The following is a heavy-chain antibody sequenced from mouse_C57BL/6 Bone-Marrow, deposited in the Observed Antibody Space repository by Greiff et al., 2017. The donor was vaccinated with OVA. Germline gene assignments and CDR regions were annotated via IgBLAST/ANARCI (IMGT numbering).Heavy chain of an antibody. Sequence: QVQLQQPGAELVKSGASVKLSCKASGYTFTSYWMHWVKQRPGQGLEWIGMIHPNSGSTNYNEKFKSKATLTVDKSSSTAYMQLSSLTSEDSAVYYCARSVYGSSSDYWGQGTTLTVSS. V-gene: IGHV1-64*01. CDR3: ARSVYGSSSDY. CDR1: GYTFTSYW. D-gene: IGHD1-1*01. J-gene: IGHJ2*01. CDR2: IHPNSGST.